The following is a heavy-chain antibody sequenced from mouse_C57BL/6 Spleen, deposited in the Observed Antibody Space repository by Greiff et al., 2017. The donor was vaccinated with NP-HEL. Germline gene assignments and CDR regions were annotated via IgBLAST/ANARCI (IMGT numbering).Heavy chain of an antibody. CDR3: ARDRNYSNLYAMDY. J-gene: IGHJ4*01. CDR2: ISDGGSYT. Sequence: EVKLVESGGGLVKPGGSLKLSCAASGFTFSSYAMSWVRQTPEKRLEWVATISDGGSYTYYPDNVKGRFTISRDNAKNNLYLQMSHLKSEDTAMYYCARDRNYSNLYAMDYWGQGTSVTVSS. CDR1: GFTFSSYA. V-gene: IGHV5-4*01. D-gene: IGHD2-5*01.